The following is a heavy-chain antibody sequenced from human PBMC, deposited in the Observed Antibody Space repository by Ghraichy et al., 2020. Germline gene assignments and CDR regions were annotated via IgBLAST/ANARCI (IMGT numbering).Heavy chain of an antibody. CDR2: IYPGDSDT. CDR3: ARQGGYYGSGSYSSDAFDI. J-gene: IGHJ3*02. V-gene: IGHV5-51*01. D-gene: IGHD3-10*01. Sequence: GESLNISCKGSGYSFTSYWIGWVRQMPGKGLEWMGIIYPGDSDTRYSPSFQGQVTISADKSISTAYLQWSSLKASDTAMYYCARQGGYYGSGSYSSDAFDIWGQGTMVTVSS. CDR1: GYSFTSYW.